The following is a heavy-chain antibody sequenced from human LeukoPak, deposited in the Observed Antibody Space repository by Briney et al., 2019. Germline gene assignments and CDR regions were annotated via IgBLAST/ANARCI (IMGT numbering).Heavy chain of an antibody. V-gene: IGHV4-39*01. CDR2: IYYSGST. CDR3: ARRGFRGVTIYYYYYGMDV. J-gene: IGHJ6*02. D-gene: IGHD3-10*01. Sequence: PSETLSLTCTVSGGSISSSSYYWGWIRQPPGKGLEWIGSIYYSGSTYYNPSLKSRVTISVDTSKNQFSLKLSSVTAADTAVYYCARRGFRGVTIYYYYYGMDVWGQGTTVTVSS. CDR1: GGSISSSSYY.